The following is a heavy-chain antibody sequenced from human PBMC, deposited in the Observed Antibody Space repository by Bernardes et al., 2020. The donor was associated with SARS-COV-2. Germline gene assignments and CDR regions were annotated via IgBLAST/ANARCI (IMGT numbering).Heavy chain of an antibody. CDR2: INPNSDGT. Sequence: ASVKVSCKASGYTFTGYYIHWVRQAPGQGLEWMGWINPNSDGTNYAQYYAQKFQGRVTMTRDTSISTAYMELSRLGSDDTAVYYCARADCTSTMCHRGAYGVWAQGTLVTVSS. J-gene: IGHJ3*01. D-gene: IGHD2-2*01. CDR3: ARADCTSTMCHRGAYGV. CDR1: GYTFTGYY. V-gene: IGHV1-2*02.